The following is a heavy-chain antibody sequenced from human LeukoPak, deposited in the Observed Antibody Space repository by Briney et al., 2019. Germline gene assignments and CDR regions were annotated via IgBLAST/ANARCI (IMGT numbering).Heavy chain of an antibody. V-gene: IGHV1-69*04. CDR1: GGTFSSYA. CDR2: IIPILGIA. J-gene: IGHJ4*02. D-gene: IGHD5-12*01. CDR3: ARVGQGYSGYDYGDY. Sequence: SVKVSCKASGGTFSSYAISWVRQAPGQGLEWMGRIIPILGIANYAQKFQGRVTITADKSTSIAYMELSSLRSEDTAVYYCARVGQGYSGYDYGDYWGQGTLVTVSS.